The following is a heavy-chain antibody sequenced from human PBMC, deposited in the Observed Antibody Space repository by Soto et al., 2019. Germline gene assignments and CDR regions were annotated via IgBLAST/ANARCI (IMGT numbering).Heavy chain of an antibody. CDR1: GGSISSGGYY. J-gene: IGHJ6*02. CDR3: ARDPARGYCSGGSCYSYYYYYGMDV. D-gene: IGHD2-15*01. CDR2: IYYSGST. V-gene: IGHV4-31*03. Sequence: SETLSLTCTVSGGSISSGGYYWSWIRQHPGKGLEWIGYIYYSGSTYYNPSLKSRVTISVDTSKNQFSLKLSSVTAADTAVYYCARDPARGYCSGGSCYSYYYYYGMDVWGQGTTGTVSS.